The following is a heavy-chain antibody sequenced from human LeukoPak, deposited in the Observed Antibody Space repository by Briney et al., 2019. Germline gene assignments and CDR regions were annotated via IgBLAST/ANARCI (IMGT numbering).Heavy chain of an antibody. CDR2: IYSGGST. Sequence: GGSLGLSCAASGFTVSSNYMSWVRQAPGKGLEWVSVIYSGGSTYYADSVKGRFTISRDNSKNTLYLQMNSLRAEDTAVYYCAREGRSSGWYGAYYFDYWGQGTLVTVSS. CDR3: AREGRSSGWYGAYYFDY. D-gene: IGHD6-19*01. CDR1: GFTVSSNY. V-gene: IGHV3-66*01. J-gene: IGHJ4*02.